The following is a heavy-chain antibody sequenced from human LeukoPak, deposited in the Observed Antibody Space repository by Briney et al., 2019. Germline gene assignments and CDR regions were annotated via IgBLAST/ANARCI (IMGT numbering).Heavy chain of an antibody. CDR2: ISSNGGST. CDR1: GFTFSTYA. V-gene: IGHV3-64*01. Sequence: TGGSLRLSCAASGFTFSTYAMHWVRQAPGKGLEYVSSISSNGGSTYYANSVKGRFTISRDNSKNTLYLQMGSLRAEDMAVYYCARSSAVVGGTTFDYWGQGTLVTVSS. J-gene: IGHJ4*02. D-gene: IGHD1-26*01. CDR3: ARSSAVVGGTTFDY.